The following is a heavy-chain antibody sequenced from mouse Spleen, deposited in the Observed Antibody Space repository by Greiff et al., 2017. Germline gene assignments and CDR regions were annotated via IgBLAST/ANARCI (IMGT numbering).Heavy chain of an antibody. V-gene: IGHV2-2*01. CDR2: IWSGGST. CDR3: ARTAYYRYDEGYFDV. CDR1: GFSLTSYG. Sequence: QVQLKESGPGLVQPSQSLSITCTVSGFSLTSYGVHWVRQSPGKGLEWLGVIWSGGSTDYNAAFISRLSISKDNSKSQVFFKMNSLQADDTAIYYCARTAYYRYDEGYFDVWGAGTTVTVSS. J-gene: IGHJ1*01. D-gene: IGHD2-14*01.